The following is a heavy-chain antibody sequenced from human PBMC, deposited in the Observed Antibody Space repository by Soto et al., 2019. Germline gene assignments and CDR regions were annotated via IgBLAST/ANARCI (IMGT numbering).Heavy chain of an antibody. Sequence: QVQLVQSGAEVKKPGASVKVSCKASGYTFTSYDINWVRQATRQGLEWMGWMNPNSGNTGYAQKFQGRVTITRHTSISTAYMELSSLRSEDTAVYSCARALYSSGWTCFDLWGRGTLVTVSS. J-gene: IGHJ2*01. CDR1: GYTFTSYD. V-gene: IGHV1-8*01. D-gene: IGHD6-19*01. CDR3: ARALYSSGWTCFDL. CDR2: MNPNSGNT.